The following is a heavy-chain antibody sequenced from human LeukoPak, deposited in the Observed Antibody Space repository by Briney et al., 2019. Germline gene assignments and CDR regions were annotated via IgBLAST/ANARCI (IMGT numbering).Heavy chain of an antibody. J-gene: IGHJ6*03. CDR2: INAYNGDT. V-gene: IGHV1-18*01. Sequence: ASVKVSCKASGYTFTNYGVSWVRQAPGQGLEWMGWINAYNGDTHYAQNLQGRLTMTTDTSTSTAFMELRSLRPDDTAVYFCARWGLVAPGTYYYYYMDVWGRGTTVTVSS. CDR3: ARWGLVAPGTYYYYYMDV. D-gene: IGHD2-2*01. CDR1: GYTFTNYG.